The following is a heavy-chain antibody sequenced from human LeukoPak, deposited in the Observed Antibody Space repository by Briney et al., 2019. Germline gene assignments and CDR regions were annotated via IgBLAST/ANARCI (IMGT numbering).Heavy chain of an antibody. D-gene: IGHD3-10*01. CDR2: ISGSGGST. J-gene: IGHJ4*02. CDR1: GFTFSSYA. CDR3: AKETTRTYYCGSGSPFDY. Sequence: GGSLRLSCAASGFTFSSYAMSWVRQAPGKGLEWVSAISGSGGSTYYADSVKGRFTISRDNSKNTLYLQMNSLRAEDTAVYYCAKETTRTYYCGSGSPFDYWGQGTLVTVSS. V-gene: IGHV3-23*01.